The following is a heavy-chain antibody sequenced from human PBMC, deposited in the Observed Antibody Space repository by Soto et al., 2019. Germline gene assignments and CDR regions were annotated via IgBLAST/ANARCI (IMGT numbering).Heavy chain of an antibody. V-gene: IGHV4-39*01. D-gene: IGHD3-3*01. J-gene: IGHJ4*02. CDR2: IYYSGST. CDR1: GGSISSSSYY. CDR3: ARHLTIFGVVKGVDY. Sequence: QLQLQESGPGLVKPSETLSLTCTVSGGSISSSSYYWGWIRQPPGKGLEWIGSIYYSGSTYYNPSLMSRVTITVDTSKNQFSLKLSAVTAADTAVYYCARHLTIFGVVKGVDYWGQGTLVTVSS.